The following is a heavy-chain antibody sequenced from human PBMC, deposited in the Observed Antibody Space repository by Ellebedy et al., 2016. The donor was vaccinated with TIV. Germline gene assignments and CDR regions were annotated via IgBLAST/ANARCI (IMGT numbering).Heavy chain of an antibody. CDR1: GFTFSSYS. J-gene: IGHJ4*02. D-gene: IGHD5-18*01. Sequence: GESLKISXAASGFTFSSYSMNWVRQAPGKGLEWVSSISSSSSYIYYADSVKGRFTISRDNAKNSLYLQMNSLRAEDTAVYYCARVGYSYGPGDYWGQGTLVTVSS. CDR3: ARVGYSYGPGDY. CDR2: ISSSSSYI. V-gene: IGHV3-21*01.